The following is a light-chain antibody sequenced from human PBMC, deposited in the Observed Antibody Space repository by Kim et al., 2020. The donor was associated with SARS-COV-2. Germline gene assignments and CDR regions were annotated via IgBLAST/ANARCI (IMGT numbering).Light chain of an antibody. CDR1: SLRSYY. CDR2: GRN. V-gene: IGLV3-19*01. Sequence: SSELTQDPAVSVALGQTVRITCQGDSLRSYYATWYQQKPRQAPVLVIYGRNSRPSGVPDRFSGYTSGNTASLTISGAQAEDEADFYSQSRNSGGNAVIGGGTKLTVL. CDR3: QSRNSGGNAV. J-gene: IGLJ2*01.